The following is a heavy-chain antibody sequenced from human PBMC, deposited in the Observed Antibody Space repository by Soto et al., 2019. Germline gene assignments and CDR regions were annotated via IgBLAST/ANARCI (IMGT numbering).Heavy chain of an antibody. V-gene: IGHV4-39*01. CDR3: ARGYCTNGVCSNPYYYYMDV. J-gene: IGHJ6*03. CDR2: IYYSGST. D-gene: IGHD2-8*01. Sequence: SETLSLTCTVSGGSISSSTYYWGWIRQPPGKGLEWIGSIYYSGSTYYNPSLKSRVTISVDTSKNQFSLKLSSVTAADTAVYYCARGYCTNGVCSNPYYYYMDVWGKGTTVTVSS. CDR1: GGSISSSTYY.